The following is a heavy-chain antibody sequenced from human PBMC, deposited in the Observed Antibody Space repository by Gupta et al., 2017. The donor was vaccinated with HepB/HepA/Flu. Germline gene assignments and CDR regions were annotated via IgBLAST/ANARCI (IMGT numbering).Heavy chain of an antibody. CDR2: ISSPSTMK. V-gene: IGHV3-43*02. D-gene: IGHD1-7*01. CDR3: NYDAY. Sequence: EVQLVESGGGVAQPGGSLSLSCAASGFTLGDIAMHWVRQRPGKGLERVSRISSPSTMKTDADTVSGRFTVSSDNTKNSLSTPMSSLRTEDTAVYDCNYDAY. CDR1: GFTLGDIA. J-gene: IGHJ3*01.